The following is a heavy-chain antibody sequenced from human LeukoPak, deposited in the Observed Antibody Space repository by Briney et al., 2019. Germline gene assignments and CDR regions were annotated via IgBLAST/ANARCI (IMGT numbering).Heavy chain of an antibody. D-gene: IGHD1-26*01. V-gene: IGHV1-3*01. CDR3: ARGYSGSYAFYYYGMDV. Sequence: ASVTVSCKASGYTFTSYAMHWVRQAPGQRLEWMGWINAGNGNTKYSQKFQGRVTITRDTSASTAYMELSSLRSEDTAVYYCARGYSGSYAFYYYGMDVWGQGTTVTVSS. J-gene: IGHJ6*02. CDR2: INAGNGNT. CDR1: GYTFTSYA.